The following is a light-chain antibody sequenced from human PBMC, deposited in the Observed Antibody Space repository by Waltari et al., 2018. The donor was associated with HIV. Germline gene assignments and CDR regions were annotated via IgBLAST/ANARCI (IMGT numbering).Light chain of an antibody. CDR1: ESVSSSY. Sequence: EIVLTQSPGTLSLSPGERASLSCRANESVSSSYLAWYQQKPGQSPRLLISGASSRATGIPDRFIGTGSGTDFTLIISRLECEDFAVYYCQYSRTFGQGTRLEIK. CDR3: QYSRT. V-gene: IGKV3-20*01. CDR2: GAS. J-gene: IGKJ2*01.